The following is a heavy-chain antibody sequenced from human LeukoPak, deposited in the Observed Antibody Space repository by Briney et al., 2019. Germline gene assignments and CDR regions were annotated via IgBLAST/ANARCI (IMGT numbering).Heavy chain of an antibody. Sequence: GASVKVSCKASGYTFTSYYIHWVRQAPGQGLEWMGIINPSSGSTSYAQKFQGRVTMTRDMSTSTVYMDLSSLRSEDTAVYYCARAWELTGYFDYWGQGTLVTVSS. CDR2: INPSSGST. D-gene: IGHD3-9*01. V-gene: IGHV1-46*01. CDR1: GYTFTSYY. CDR3: ARAWELTGYFDY. J-gene: IGHJ4*02.